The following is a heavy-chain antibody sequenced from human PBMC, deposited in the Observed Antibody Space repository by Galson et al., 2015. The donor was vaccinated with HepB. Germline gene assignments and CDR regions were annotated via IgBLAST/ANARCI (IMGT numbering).Heavy chain of an antibody. V-gene: IGHV1-18*04. CDR2: TSTYNGHT. CDR1: GYTFTNYS. Sequence: SVKVSCKASGYTFTNYSITWVRQAPGQGLEWMGWTSTYNGHTNLTQKFQDSDTMTTHTSTTTAYMQLRSLTSDDTAVYYCARAVAGLKLDYWGQGTLVSVSS. D-gene: IGHD6-19*01. CDR3: ARAVAGLKLDY. J-gene: IGHJ4*02.